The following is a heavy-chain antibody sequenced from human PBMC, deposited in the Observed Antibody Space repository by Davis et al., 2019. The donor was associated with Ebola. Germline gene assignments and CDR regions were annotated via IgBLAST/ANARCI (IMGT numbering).Heavy chain of an antibody. CDR2: IYPGDSDT. Sequence: KVSCKASGYNFVNFWIGWVRQMPGKGLEWMGIIYPGDSDTRYNPSFQGQVTISADKSISTAYLQWSSLKASDTAMYYCARQKDYGDYARDYWGQGTPVTVSS. D-gene: IGHD4-17*01. CDR3: ARQKDYGDYARDY. J-gene: IGHJ4*02. CDR1: GYNFVNFW. V-gene: IGHV5-51*01.